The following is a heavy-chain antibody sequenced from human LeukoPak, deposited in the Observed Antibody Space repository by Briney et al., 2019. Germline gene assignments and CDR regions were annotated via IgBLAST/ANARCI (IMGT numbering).Heavy chain of an antibody. D-gene: IGHD6-19*01. CDR3: ARGRRQWLVPPSDYYFYMDV. CDR1: GGSFSGHY. J-gene: IGHJ6*03. V-gene: IGHV4-34*01. Sequence: SETLSFTCGVYGGSFSGHYWSWIRQPPGKGLEWIGENNDSGSSNYNPSLRSRVTISVDTSKNQFSLKLSSVTAADTAVYYCARGRRQWLVPPSDYYFYMDVWGKGTTVTVSS. CDR2: NNDSGSS.